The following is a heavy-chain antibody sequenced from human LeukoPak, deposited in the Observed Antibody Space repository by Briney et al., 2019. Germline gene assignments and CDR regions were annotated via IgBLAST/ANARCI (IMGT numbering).Heavy chain of an antibody. D-gene: IGHD2-21*02. J-gene: IGHJ4*02. V-gene: IGHV4-34*01. CDR2: INHSGST. Sequence: KPSETLSLTCTVSGGSIRSYYWSWIRQPPGKGLEWIGEINHSGSTNYNPSLKSRVTISVDTSKNQFSLKLSSVTAADTAVYYCASRGYCGGDCYLLAFDYWGQGTLVTVSS. CDR1: GGSIRSYY. CDR3: ASRGYCGGDCYLLAFDY.